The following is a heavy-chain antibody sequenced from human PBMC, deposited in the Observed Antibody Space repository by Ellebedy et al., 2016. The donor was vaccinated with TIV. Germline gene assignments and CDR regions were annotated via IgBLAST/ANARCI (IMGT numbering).Heavy chain of an antibody. CDR3: ARVTTLATGTGYYFDY. V-gene: IGHV3-7*01. Sequence: GESLKISCAASGFTFSSYWMSWVRQAPGKGLEWVANIKQDGTEKYYVDSVKGRFTISRDNAKNSLYLQMNSLRAEDTEVYYCARVTTLATGTGYYFDYWGQGTLVTVSS. CDR1: GFTFSSYW. CDR2: IKQDGTEK. D-gene: IGHD4-17*01. J-gene: IGHJ4*02.